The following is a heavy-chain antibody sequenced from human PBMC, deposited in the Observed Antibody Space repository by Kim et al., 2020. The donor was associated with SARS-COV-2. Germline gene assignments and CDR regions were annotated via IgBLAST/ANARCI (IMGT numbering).Heavy chain of an antibody. D-gene: IGHD3-10*01. CDR3: AKAPMVRGVNYYYYGMDV. Sequence: GGSLRLSCVASGFTFSSYAMSWVRQAPGKGLECVSAISGSGGSTYYADSVKGRFTISRDNSKNTLYLQMNSLRAEDTAVYYCAKAPMVRGVNYYYYGMDVWGQGTTVTVSS. V-gene: IGHV3-23*01. J-gene: IGHJ6*02. CDR2: ISGSGGST. CDR1: GFTFSSYA.